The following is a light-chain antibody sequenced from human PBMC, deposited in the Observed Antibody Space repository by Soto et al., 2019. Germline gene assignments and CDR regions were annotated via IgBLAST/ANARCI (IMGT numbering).Light chain of an antibody. Sequence: QAVVTQEPSLTVSPGGTVTLTCGSSTGAVTSGHYPYWFQQKPGQAPRTLIYDTSNKHSWTPARFSGSLLGGKAALTLSGAQPKDEAEYYCLLSYSGARARVFGTGTKLTVL. CDR3: LLSYSGARARV. CDR2: DTS. V-gene: IGLV7-46*01. J-gene: IGLJ1*01. CDR1: TGAVTSGHY.